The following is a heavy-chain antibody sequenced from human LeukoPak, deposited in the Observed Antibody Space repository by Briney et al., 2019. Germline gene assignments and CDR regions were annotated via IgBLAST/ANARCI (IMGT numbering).Heavy chain of an antibody. CDR3: ARGPAAVTAPGDY. J-gene: IGHJ4*02. Sequence: GASVKVSCKTSGYTFTNFYLHWVRQAPGQGLEWMGIINPSGTSTSYAQKFRGRVTMTRDMSTSTVYMELSSLRSEDTAVYYCARGPAAVTAPGDYWGQGTLVTVSS. CDR2: INPSGTST. D-gene: IGHD2-21*02. CDR1: GYTFTNFY. V-gene: IGHV1-46*01.